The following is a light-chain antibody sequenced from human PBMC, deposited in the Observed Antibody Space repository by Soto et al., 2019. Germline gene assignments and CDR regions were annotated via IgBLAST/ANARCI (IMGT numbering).Light chain of an antibody. CDR2: DAS. CDR3: QQYSDWPLT. V-gene: IGKV3-15*01. J-gene: IGKJ1*01. Sequence: EIVMTQFPATLSVSPWERATFSCRASQVFGSSLAWYQQKPGQAPRLLIYDASTRATGIPARFSGSGSGTEFSLTISSLQSEDSAVYYCQQYSDWPLTFGQGTKVDIK. CDR1: QVFGSS.